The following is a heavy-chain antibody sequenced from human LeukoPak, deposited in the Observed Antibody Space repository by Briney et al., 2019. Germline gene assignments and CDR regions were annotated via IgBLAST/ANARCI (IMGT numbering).Heavy chain of an antibody. CDR2: IKQDGSGK. J-gene: IGHJ3*02. Sequence: GGSLRLSCAASGFTFSNYWMTWVRQAPGKGLEWVANIKQDGSGKYCVDSVKGRFTISRDNAKNSLYLQMNSLRAEDTAVYFCARDAFSRISIFGVVSDAFDIWGQGTMVTVSS. CDR3: ARDAFSRISIFGVVSDAFDI. D-gene: IGHD3-3*01. CDR1: GFTFSNYW. V-gene: IGHV3-7*01.